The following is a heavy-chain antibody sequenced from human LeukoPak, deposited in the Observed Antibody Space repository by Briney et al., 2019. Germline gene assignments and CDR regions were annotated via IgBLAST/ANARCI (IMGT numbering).Heavy chain of an antibody. D-gene: IGHD7-27*01. CDR1: GGSFSGYY. CDR3: ARGSHWGRYYYYGMDV. J-gene: IGHJ6*02. Sequence: NPSETPSLTCAVYGGSFSGYYWSWIRQPPGKGLEWIGEINHSGSTNYNPSLKSRVTISVDTSKNQFSLKLSSVTAADTAVYYCARGSHWGRYYYYGMDVRGQGTTVTVSS. CDR2: INHSGST. V-gene: IGHV4-34*01.